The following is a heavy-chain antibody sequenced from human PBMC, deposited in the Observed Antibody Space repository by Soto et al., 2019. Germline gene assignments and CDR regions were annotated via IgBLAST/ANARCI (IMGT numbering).Heavy chain of an antibody. CDR3: ARQYYDYVWVSSDSFDI. V-gene: IGHV1-18*01. Sequence: QVQLVQSGAEVKKPGASVKVSCKASGYTFTSYGISWVRQAPGQGLEWMGWISAYNGNTNYAQKLQGRVTMTTDTSPSTAYMELSRLRSDATSVYYCARQYYDYVWVSSDSFDIWGQGTMVTVSS. D-gene: IGHD3-16*01. J-gene: IGHJ3*02. CDR2: ISAYNGNT. CDR1: GYTFTSYG.